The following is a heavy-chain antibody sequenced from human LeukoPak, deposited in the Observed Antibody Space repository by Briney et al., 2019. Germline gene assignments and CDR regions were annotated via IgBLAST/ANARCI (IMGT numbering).Heavy chain of an antibody. Sequence: PSETLSLTCTVSGGSISSSSYYWGWIRQPPGKGLEWIGSIYYSGSTYYNPSLKSRVTISVDTSKNQFSLKLSSVTAADTAVYYCASGAAAGFFDYWGQGTLVTVSS. CDR2: IYYSGST. CDR1: GGSISSSSYY. V-gene: IGHV4-39*07. D-gene: IGHD6-13*01. CDR3: ASGAAAGFFDY. J-gene: IGHJ4*02.